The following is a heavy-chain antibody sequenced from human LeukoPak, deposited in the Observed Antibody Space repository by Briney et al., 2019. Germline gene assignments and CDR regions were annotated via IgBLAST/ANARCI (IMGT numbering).Heavy chain of an antibody. D-gene: IGHD3-10*01. CDR1: GFTFSSYS. V-gene: IGHV3-21*01. CDR3: ARGDLLWFGELLSSFDY. J-gene: IGHJ4*02. CDR2: ISSSSSYI. Sequence: GGSLRLSCAASGFTFSSYSMNWVRHAPGKGLEWVSSISSSSSYIYYADSVKGRFTISRDNAKNSLYLQMNSLRAEDTAVYYCARGDLLWFGELLSSFDYWGQGTLVTVSS.